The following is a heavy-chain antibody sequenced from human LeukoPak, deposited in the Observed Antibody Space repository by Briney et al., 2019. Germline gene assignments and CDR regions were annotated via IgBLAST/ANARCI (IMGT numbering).Heavy chain of an antibody. CDR3: GLGRGSIDY. Sequence: GGSLRLSCAASGFTFSSYWMSWVRQAPGKGLEWVANIKQDGSEKYYVDSVKGRFTISRDNAKNSLYLLMNSLRAEDTAVYYCGLGRGSIDYWGQGTLVTVSS. V-gene: IGHV3-7*01. D-gene: IGHD3-10*01. J-gene: IGHJ4*02. CDR2: IKQDGSEK. CDR1: GFTFSSYW.